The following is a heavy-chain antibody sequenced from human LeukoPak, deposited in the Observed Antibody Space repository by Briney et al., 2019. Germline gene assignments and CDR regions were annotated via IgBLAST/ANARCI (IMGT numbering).Heavy chain of an antibody. CDR2: IYYSGST. V-gene: IGHV4-31*03. CDR3: ARVREATIAPFFDY. CDR1: GDSISSGDYC. J-gene: IGHJ4*02. Sequence: SETLSLTCTVSGDSISSGDYCWTWIRQHPGKGLEWIGCIYYSGSTYYNLSLKSRVIISTDTSKNHFSLKLSPVTAADTALYYCARVREATIAPFFDYWGQGILVTVSS. D-gene: IGHD6-13*01.